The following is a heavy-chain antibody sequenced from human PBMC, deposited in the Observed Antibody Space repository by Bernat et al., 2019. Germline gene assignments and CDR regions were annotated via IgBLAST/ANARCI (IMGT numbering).Heavy chain of an antibody. Sequence: EVQLVESGGGLVKPGGSLRLSCAASGFTFSNAWMSWVRQAPGKGLEWVGRIKSKTDGGTTDYAAPVKGRFTISRDDSKNTLYLQMNSLKTEDTAVYYCTTGVRMVAATRDTFDIWGQGTMVTVAS. CDR1: GFTFSNAW. CDR3: TTGVRMVAATRDTFDI. V-gene: IGHV3-15*01. J-gene: IGHJ3*02. CDR2: IKSKTDGGTT. D-gene: IGHD2-15*01.